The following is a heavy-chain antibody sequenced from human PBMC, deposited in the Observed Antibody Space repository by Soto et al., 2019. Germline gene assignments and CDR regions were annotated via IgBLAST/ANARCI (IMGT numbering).Heavy chain of an antibody. V-gene: IGHV1-18*01. J-gene: IGHJ4*02. Sequence: ASVKVSCKASGYTFTSYGISWVRQAPGQGLEWMGWISAYNGNTNYAQKLQGRVTMTTDTSTSTAYMELRSLRSDDTAVYYCATPTAYYDSSGYQYWGQGTLVTVSS. D-gene: IGHD3-22*01. CDR1: GYTFTSYG. CDR2: ISAYNGNT. CDR3: ATPTAYYDSSGYQY.